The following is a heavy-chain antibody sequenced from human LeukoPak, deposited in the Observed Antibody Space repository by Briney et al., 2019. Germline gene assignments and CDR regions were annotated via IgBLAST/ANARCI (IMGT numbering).Heavy chain of an antibody. V-gene: IGHV5-51*01. CDR2: IYPGDSDT. CDR1: GYSFTSYW. J-gene: IGHJ5*02. Sequence: GESLKISCKGSGYSFTSYWIGWVRQMPGKGLEWMEIIYPGDSDTRYSPSFQGQVTISADKSISTAYLQWSSLKASDTAMYYCARQGTKWELRRGWFDPWGQGTLVTVSS. CDR3: ARQGTKWELRRGWFDP. D-gene: IGHD1-26*01.